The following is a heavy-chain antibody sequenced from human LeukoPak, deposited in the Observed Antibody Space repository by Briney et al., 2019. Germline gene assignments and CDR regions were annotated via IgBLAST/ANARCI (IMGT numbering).Heavy chain of an antibody. Sequence: PGGSLRLSCAASGFTFSSYSMNWVRQAPGKGLEWVSSISSSSSYIYYADSVKGRFTISRDNSKNTLYVQVDSLRAEDTAVYYCARSGVASVYTNYHMDVWGKGTTVTVSS. CDR3: ARSGVASVYTNYHMDV. V-gene: IGHV3-21*01. CDR2: ISSSSSYI. D-gene: IGHD3-3*01. J-gene: IGHJ6*03. CDR1: GFTFSSYS.